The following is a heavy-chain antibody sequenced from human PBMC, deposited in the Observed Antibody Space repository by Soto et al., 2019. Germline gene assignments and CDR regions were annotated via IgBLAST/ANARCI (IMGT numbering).Heavy chain of an antibody. CDR1: GFTFSSYW. CDR3: ARVITGNEYHPDSGYSRDDAFDI. Sequence: GGSLRLSCAASGFTFSSYWMSWVRQAPGKGLEWVANIKQDGSEKYYVDSVKGRFTISRDNAKNSLYLQMNSLRAEDTAVYYCARVITGNEYHPDSGYSRDDAFDIWGQGTMVTVSS. J-gene: IGHJ3*02. D-gene: IGHD5-12*01. CDR2: IKQDGSEK. V-gene: IGHV3-7*01.